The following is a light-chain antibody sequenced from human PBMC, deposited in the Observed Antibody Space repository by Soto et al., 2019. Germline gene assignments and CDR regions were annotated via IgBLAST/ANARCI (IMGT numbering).Light chain of an antibody. J-gene: IGLJ1*01. Sequence: QSVLAQPASVSGSPGQSIAISCTGTSVYVGGFEYVSWYQQHPGKVPKLMIYDVNNRPSGVSNRFSGSKSGNTASLTISGLQAEDEADYFCSSYTSRNTYVFGTGTKVTVL. CDR3: SSYTSRNTYV. V-gene: IGLV2-14*03. CDR1: SVYVGGFEY. CDR2: DVN.